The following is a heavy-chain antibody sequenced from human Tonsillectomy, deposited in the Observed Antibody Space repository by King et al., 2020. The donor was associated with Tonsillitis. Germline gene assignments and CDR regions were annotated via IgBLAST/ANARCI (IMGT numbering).Heavy chain of an antibody. CDR3: ARREVSGFDY. CDR1: GYTFSNYD. J-gene: IGHJ4*02. D-gene: IGHD5/OR15-5a*01. CDR2: VNPNSGNT. Sequence: VQLVESGAEVKKPGASVKVSCKTSGYTFSNYDLNWVRQAPGQGLEWMGWVNPNSGNTAYAQKFQGRVTMTRDTSISTVYMELSSLRSEDTAVYYCARREVSGFDYWGQGTLVTVSS. V-gene: IGHV1-8*01.